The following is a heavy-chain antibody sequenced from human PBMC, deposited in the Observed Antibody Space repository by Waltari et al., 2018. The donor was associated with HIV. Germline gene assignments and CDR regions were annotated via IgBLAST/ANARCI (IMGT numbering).Heavy chain of an antibody. CDR2: INPNKGGT. V-gene: IGHV1-2*02. CDR1: GYTFTGYY. D-gene: IGHD4-17*01. Sequence: QVQLVQSGAEVKKPGASVKVSCKGSGYTFTGYYIHWVRQAPGQGLEWMGWINPNKGGTNYAQKFQDRVTRTRDTSISTAYMELSRLRSDDTAVYYCARNLDGDYVLAYWGQGILVTVSS. CDR3: ARNLDGDYVLAY. J-gene: IGHJ4*02.